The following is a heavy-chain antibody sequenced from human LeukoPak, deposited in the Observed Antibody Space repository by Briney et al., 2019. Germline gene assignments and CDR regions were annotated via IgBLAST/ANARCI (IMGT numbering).Heavy chain of an antibody. CDR2: ISHSGST. V-gene: IGHV4-4*02. D-gene: IGHD3-22*01. Sequence: SGTLSLTCAVSVGSISSSNWWSWVRQPPGKVLEGSGEISHSGSTNYTPSLKSRVTISVDTSKNQFSLKLSSVTAADTAVYYCARGSTYYESSGQVPFDYWGQGTLVTVSS. J-gene: IGHJ4*02. CDR3: ARGSTYYESSGQVPFDY. CDR1: VGSISSSNW.